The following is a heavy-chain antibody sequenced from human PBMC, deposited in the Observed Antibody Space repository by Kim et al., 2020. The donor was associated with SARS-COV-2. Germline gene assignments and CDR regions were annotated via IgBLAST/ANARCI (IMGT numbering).Heavy chain of an antibody. CDR1: RFTFSDYY. Sequence: GGSLRLSCVASRFTFSDYYMSWIRQAPGKGLEWVSYISSSSSYTNYADSVKGRFTISRDNAKNSLYLQMNSLRAEDTAVYYCARDSSWYCYWGQGTLVTGSS. V-gene: IGHV3-11*05. J-gene: IGHJ4*02. CDR2: ISSSSSYT. D-gene: IGHD6-13*01. CDR3: ARDSSWYCY.